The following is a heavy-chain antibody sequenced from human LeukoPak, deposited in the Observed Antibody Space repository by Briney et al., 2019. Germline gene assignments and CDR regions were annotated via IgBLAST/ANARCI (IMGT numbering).Heavy chain of an antibody. Sequence: SETLSLTCNVSGGSISSSSYYWGWIRQPPGKGLEWIGSIYYSGSTYYNPSLKSRVTISVDTSKNQFSLKLSSVTAADTAVYYCARRYYDFWSGSYYYYYGMDVWGQGTTVTVSS. CDR3: ARRYYDFWSGSYYYYYGMDV. CDR2: IYYSGST. J-gene: IGHJ6*02. D-gene: IGHD3-3*01. CDR1: GGSISSSSYY. V-gene: IGHV4-39*01.